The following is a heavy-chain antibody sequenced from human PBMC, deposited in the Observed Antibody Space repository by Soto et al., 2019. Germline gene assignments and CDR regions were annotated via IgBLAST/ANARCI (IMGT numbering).Heavy chain of an antibody. CDR3: ATVATVIYSWRDD. CDR1: GFTFSTYW. CDR2: INGDGTIT. Sequence: EVQLVESGGGLVQPGGSLRLSCAASGFTFSTYWMHWVRQAPGKGLVWVSRINGDGTITTYADSVKGRFTISRDNAKNTVSLQLNSLRAEDTAVYYCATVATVIYSWRDDWGQGTLVTVSS. V-gene: IGHV3-74*03. J-gene: IGHJ4*02. D-gene: IGHD1-1*01.